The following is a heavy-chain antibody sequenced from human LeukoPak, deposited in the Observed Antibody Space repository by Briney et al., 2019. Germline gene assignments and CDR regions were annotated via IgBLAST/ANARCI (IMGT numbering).Heavy chain of an antibody. V-gene: IGHV3-64*01. CDR3: ARGFLEWLPYFDY. CDR1: GSTFSSYA. D-gene: IGHD3-3*01. J-gene: IGHJ4*02. CDR2: ISSNGGST. Sequence: TGGSLRLSCAASGSTFSSYAMHWVRQAPGKGLEYVSAISSNGGSTYYANSVKGRFTISRDNSKNTLYLQMGSLRAEDMAVYYCARGFLEWLPYFDYWGQGTLVTVSS.